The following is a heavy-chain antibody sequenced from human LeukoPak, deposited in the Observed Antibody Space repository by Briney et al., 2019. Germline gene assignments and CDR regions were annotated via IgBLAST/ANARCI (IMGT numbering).Heavy chain of an antibody. CDR3: ARGLRSGSYLYYFDY. V-gene: IGHV1-69*01. J-gene: IGHJ4*02. CDR1: GGTFSSYA. CDR2: IIPIFGTA. D-gene: IGHD3-10*01. Sequence: GSSVKVSCKASGGTFSSYAISWVRQAPGQGLEWMGGIIPIFGTANYAQKFQGRVTLTADESTSTAYMELSSLRSEDTAVYYCARGLRSGSYLYYFDYWGQGTLATVSS.